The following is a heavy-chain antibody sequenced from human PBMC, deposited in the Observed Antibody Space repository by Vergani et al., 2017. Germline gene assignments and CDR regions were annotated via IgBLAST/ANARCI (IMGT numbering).Heavy chain of an antibody. CDR2: IIPIFGTA. D-gene: IGHD3-9*01. CDR3: ARESKGLRYFDWLSQVPMDV. Sequence: QVQLVQSGAEVKKPGSSVKVSCKASGGTFSSYAISWVRQAPGQGLEWMGGIIPIFGTANYAQKFQGRVTITADESTSTAYMELSSLRSEDTAVYYCARESKGLRYFDWLSQVPMDVWGQGTTVTVSS. V-gene: IGHV1-69*12. J-gene: IGHJ6*02. CDR1: GGTFSSYA.